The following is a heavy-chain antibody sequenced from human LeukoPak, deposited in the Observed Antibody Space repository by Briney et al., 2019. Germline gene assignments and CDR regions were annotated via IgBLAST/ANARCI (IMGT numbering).Heavy chain of an antibody. J-gene: IGHJ3*02. D-gene: IGHD2-15*01. CDR3: AREGYCSGGSCYSGLYAFDI. CDR1: GGSFSSYY. CDR2: IYYSGST. V-gene: IGHV4-59*01. Sequence: PSETLSLTCAVYGGSFSSYYWSWIRQPPGKGLEWIGYIYYSGSTNYNPSLKSRVTISVDTSKNQFSLRLSSVTAADTAVYYCAREGYCSGGSCYSGLYAFDIWGQGTMVTVSS.